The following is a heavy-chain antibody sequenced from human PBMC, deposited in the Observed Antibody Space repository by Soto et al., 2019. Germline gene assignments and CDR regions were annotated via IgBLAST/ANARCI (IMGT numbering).Heavy chain of an antibody. V-gene: IGHV1-69*02. CDR1: GGTFSSYT. J-gene: IGHJ5*02. CDR2: IIPILGIA. D-gene: IGHD2-8*01. CDR3: ARGDCTNGVCYSVHNWFDP. Sequence: QVQLVQSGAEVKKPGSSVKVSCKASGGTFSSYTISWVRQAPGQGLEWMGRIIPILGIANYAQKFQGRVTITADKSTRTAYMELSSLRSEDTAVYYCARGDCTNGVCYSVHNWFDPWGQGTLVTVSS.